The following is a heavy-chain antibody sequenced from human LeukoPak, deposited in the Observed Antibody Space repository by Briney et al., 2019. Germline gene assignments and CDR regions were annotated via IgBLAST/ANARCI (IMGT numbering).Heavy chain of an antibody. Sequence: SGGSLRLSCAASGFTSSSYEMNWVRKAPGKGLEWLSYIIGSGSTTQYADSVRDRFTIPRDNDKNAVYLQMNSLRADDTAIYYCVRDRGGAYSGDNLFDPWGQGTLVTVSS. CDR3: VRDRGGAYSGDNLFDP. V-gene: IGHV3-48*03. D-gene: IGHD2-21*01. J-gene: IGHJ5*02. CDR1: GFTSSSYE. CDR2: IIGSGSTT.